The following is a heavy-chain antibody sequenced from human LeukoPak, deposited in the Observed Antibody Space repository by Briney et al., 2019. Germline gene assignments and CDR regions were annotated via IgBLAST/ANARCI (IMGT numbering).Heavy chain of an antibody. CDR2: ISYGESNK. J-gene: IGHJ4*02. CDR1: GFTFSSYG. V-gene: IGHV3-30*18. D-gene: IGHD2-2*01. Sequence: PERSLRLSCAASGFTFSSYGMHWVRQAPGKGLEWVALISYGESNKYYADSVKGRFTISRDNSKNTLYLQMNSLRAEDTAVYYCAKGGGGVPAAGNFGPLDYWGQGTLVTVSS. CDR3: AKGGGGVPAAGNFGPLDY.